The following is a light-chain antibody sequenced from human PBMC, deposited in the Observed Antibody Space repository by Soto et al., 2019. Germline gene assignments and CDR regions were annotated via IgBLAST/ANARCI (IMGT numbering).Light chain of an antibody. V-gene: IGKV3-11*01. CDR3: HQRQSWPRT. CDR2: QTS. CDR1: QYINTR. Sequence: EIVLIQSLAVLSSFPLDRVTLSCRASQYINTRLAWYQHRPGQAPRLLIYQTSVRAAGIPARFSASGSGTDFTLTISDVQPEDFALYYCHQRQSWPRTFGQGTKVDSK. J-gene: IGKJ1*01.